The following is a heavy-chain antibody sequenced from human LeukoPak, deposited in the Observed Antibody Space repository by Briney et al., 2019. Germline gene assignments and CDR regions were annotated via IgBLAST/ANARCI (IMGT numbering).Heavy chain of an antibody. D-gene: IGHD5-18*01. J-gene: IGHJ4*02. CDR2: INTDGSST. Sequence: GGSLRLSCAASGFTFSSYWMRWVRQAPGKGLVWVSRINTDGSSTSYVDSGKGRFNISRDNAKNTLYLQMNSLRAEDTAVYYCARGYNYGYWIDYWGQGTLVTVSS. V-gene: IGHV3-74*01. CDR3: ARGYNYGYWIDY. CDR1: GFTFSSYW.